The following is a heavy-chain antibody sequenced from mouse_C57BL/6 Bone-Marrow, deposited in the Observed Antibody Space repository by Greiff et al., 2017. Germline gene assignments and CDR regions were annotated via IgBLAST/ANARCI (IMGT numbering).Heavy chain of an antibody. CDR2: ISSGGSYT. CDR1: GFTFSSYG. Sequence: EVKLVESGGDLVKPGGSLKLSCAASGFTFSSYGMSWVRQTPDKRLEWVATISSGGSYTYYPDSVKGRFTISRDNAKNTLYLQMSSLKSEDTAMYYCYDGYPYAMDYWGQGTSVTVSS. D-gene: IGHD2-3*01. V-gene: IGHV5-6*01. CDR3: YDGYPYAMDY. J-gene: IGHJ4*01.